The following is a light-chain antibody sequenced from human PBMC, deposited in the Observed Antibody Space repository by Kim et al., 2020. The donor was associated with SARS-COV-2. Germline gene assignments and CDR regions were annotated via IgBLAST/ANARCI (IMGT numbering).Light chain of an antibody. CDR3: QQLHSYPFT. J-gene: IGKJ2*01. V-gene: IGKV1-9*01. CDR2: TAS. Sequence: DIQLTQSLSFLSASVGDRVTITCRASRAIYSYLAWYQQKPGRAPRLLNYTASTLQSGVPSRFSGSGSGTEFTLIISSLQPEDFATYYCQQLHSYPFTFGQGTKLEI. CDR1: RAIYSY.